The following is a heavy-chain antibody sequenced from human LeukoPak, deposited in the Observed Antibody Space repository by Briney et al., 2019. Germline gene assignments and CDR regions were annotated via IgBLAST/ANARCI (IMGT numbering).Heavy chain of an antibody. J-gene: IGHJ4*02. D-gene: IGHD1-26*01. CDR2: IVVGSGNT. CDR1: GLTFTRSA. Sequence: TSVKLSCKASGLTFTRSAMQLVSQARGQRLERIGWIVVGSGNTNYAQKFQERVTITRDMSTSTAYMELSSLRSEDTAVYYCAAVSPRYSGSYSDGYWGQGTLVTVSS. V-gene: IGHV1-58*02. CDR3: AAVSPRYSGSYSDGY.